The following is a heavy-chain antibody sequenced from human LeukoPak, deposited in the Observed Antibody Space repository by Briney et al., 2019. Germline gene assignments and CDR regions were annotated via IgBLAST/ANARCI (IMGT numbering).Heavy chain of an antibody. V-gene: IGHV4-39*01. Sequence: SETLSLTCTVSGGSISSSSYYWGWIRQPPGKGLEWIGSIYYSGSTYYNPSLKSRVTISVDTSKNQLSLKLSSVTAADTAVYYCATQMDTAMVFTPYFDYWGQGTLVTVSS. D-gene: IGHD5-18*01. CDR3: ATQMDTAMVFTPYFDY. J-gene: IGHJ4*02. CDR2: IYYSGST. CDR1: GGSISSSSYY.